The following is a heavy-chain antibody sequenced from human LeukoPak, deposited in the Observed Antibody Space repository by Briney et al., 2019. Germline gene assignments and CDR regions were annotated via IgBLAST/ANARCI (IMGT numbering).Heavy chain of an antibody. CDR1: GFTFDDYA. J-gene: IGHJ4*02. D-gene: IGHD3-10*01. Sequence: TGGSLRLSCAASGFTFDDYAMHWVRQAPGKGLEWVSLISWDGGSTYYADSVKGRFTISRDNSNNSLYLQMNSLRAEDTALYYCAKEFGGYYDYWGQGTLVTVSS. CDR3: AKEFGGYYDY. CDR2: ISWDGGST. V-gene: IGHV3-43D*03.